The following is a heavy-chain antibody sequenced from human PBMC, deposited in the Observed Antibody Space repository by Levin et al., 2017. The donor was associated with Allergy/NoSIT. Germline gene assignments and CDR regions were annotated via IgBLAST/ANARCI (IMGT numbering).Heavy chain of an antibody. CDR2: VFHTDRP. CDR1: GGSITNDY. CDR3: ARQIAGKEFGELTTSPWGYFYMDV. Sequence: PSQTLSLPCSVSGGSITNDYWSWIRQPPGKGLEWIGYVFHTDRPNYNPSLKGRVTMSVDTSRNQFSLKLTSVTAADTAVYYCARQIAGKEFGELTTSPWGYFYMDVWGKGTTVTVSS. D-gene: IGHD3-10*01. J-gene: IGHJ6*03. V-gene: IGHV4-59*08.